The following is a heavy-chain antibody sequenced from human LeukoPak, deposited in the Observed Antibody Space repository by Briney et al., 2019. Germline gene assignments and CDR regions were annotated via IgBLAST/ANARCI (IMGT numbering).Heavy chain of an antibody. CDR3: AREERGDGLDI. CDR1: GYTFTGYY. Sequence: ASVKVSCKASGYTFTGYYLHWVRQAPGQGLEWMGWINPNSGGINYAQKFQGRVTMTRDTSISTAYMDLTRLTSDDTAIYCCAREERGDGLDIWGEGTMVTVSS. CDR2: INPNSGGI. J-gene: IGHJ3*02. V-gene: IGHV1-2*02.